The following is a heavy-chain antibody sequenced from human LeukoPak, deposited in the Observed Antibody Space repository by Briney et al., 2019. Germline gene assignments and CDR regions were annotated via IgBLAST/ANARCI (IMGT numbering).Heavy chain of an antibody. CDR2: IYSGGTT. CDR1: GFTVSTNY. Sequence: GGSLRLSCAASGFTVSTNYMSWVRQAPGKGLEWVSVIYSGGTTNYADSAKGRFTISRDNSKNTLFLQMDSLRAEDTALYYCVRSLRSADFWGQGTLVTVSS. V-gene: IGHV3-53*01. J-gene: IGHJ4*02. CDR3: VRSLRSADF.